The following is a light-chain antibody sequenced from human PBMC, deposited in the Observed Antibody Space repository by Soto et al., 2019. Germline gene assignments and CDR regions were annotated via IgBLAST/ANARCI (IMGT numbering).Light chain of an antibody. J-gene: IGKJ5*01. V-gene: IGKV3-20*01. CDR1: QSVSSH. CDR3: QQHDILPIT. Sequence: VLTQSPATLSVSPGERATLSCRASQSVSSHLAWYQQKPGQAPRLLISGASRRATGIPDRFSGAGSGTDFTLTISRLEPEDFALYYCQQHDILPITFGQGTRLEIK. CDR2: GAS.